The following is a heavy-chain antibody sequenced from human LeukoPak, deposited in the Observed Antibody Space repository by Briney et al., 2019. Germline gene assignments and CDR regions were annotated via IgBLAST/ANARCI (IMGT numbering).Heavy chain of an antibody. CDR2: IYRDGSS. CDR1: GVTVSSNY. Sequence: GGSLRLSCAASGVTVSSNYMTWVRQAPGKGLEWVWFIYRDGSSYYTGSVQDRFTMSRDNSKNTLSLQMNSLRAEDTAVYYCARNRGGRSMDVWGQGTTVTVTS. CDR3: ARNRGGRSMDV. D-gene: IGHD3-16*01. J-gene: IGHJ6*02. V-gene: IGHV3-66*01.